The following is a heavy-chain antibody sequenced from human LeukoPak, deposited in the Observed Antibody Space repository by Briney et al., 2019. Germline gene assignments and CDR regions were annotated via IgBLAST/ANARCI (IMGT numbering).Heavy chain of an antibody. CDR3: ARAPPLRGGFDY. Sequence: SETLSLTCTVSGGSISSSSDYWGWIRQPPGKGMEWIGSLYYSGSTYFNPSLKSRVTISVDKSKNQFSLKLSSVTAADTAVYYCARAPPLRGGFDYWGQGTLVTVSS. CDR1: GGSISSSSDY. J-gene: IGHJ4*02. V-gene: IGHV4-39*07. D-gene: IGHD2-15*01. CDR2: LYYSGST.